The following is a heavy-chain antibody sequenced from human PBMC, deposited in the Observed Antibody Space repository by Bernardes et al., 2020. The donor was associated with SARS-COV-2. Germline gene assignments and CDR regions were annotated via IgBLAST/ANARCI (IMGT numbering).Heavy chain of an antibody. V-gene: IGHV3-23*01. Sequence: SLRLSCAASGFTFSSYWMSWVRQAPGKGLEWVSVISGSGGSTDYADSVKGRFTISRDNSKNTLYVQMNSLRTDDTGIYHCAKAGIAVAATRGSLGWFDPCGQGTLVTVSS. CDR2: ISGSGGST. CDR3: AKAGIAVAATRGSLGWFDP. D-gene: IGHD6-19*01. J-gene: IGHJ5*02. CDR1: GFTFSSYW.